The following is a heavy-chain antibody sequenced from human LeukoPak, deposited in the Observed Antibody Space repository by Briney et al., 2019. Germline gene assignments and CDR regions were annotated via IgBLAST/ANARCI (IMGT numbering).Heavy chain of an antibody. Sequence: KPSETLSLTCTVSGGSMSPYHWGWIRQPPGKGLEWTGYIYYSGSTNYNPSLKSRVTISVDTSKNQFSLKLSSVTAADTAVYYCARDGDSGSSAWFDPWGQGTLVTVSS. D-gene: IGHD1-26*01. CDR3: ARDGDSGSSAWFDP. CDR2: IYYSGST. J-gene: IGHJ5*02. V-gene: IGHV4-59*08. CDR1: GGSMSPYH.